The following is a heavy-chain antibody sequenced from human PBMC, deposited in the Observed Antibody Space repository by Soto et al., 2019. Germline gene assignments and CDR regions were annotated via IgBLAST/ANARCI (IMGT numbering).Heavy chain of an antibody. CDR2: IWYDGTNK. D-gene: IGHD3-10*01. CDR3: ARRGVTVVRGVFHYYYGMDV. V-gene: IGHV3-33*01. J-gene: IGHJ6*02. Sequence: QVQLVESGGGVVQPGRSLRLSCAASGFTFSKYGMHWVRQAPGKGLEWVAVIWYDGTNKNYADSVKGRFTISRDNSKNTQYLQMNSLRAEDTAVYYCARRGVTVVRGVFHYYYGMDVWGQGTTVTVSS. CDR1: GFTFSKYG.